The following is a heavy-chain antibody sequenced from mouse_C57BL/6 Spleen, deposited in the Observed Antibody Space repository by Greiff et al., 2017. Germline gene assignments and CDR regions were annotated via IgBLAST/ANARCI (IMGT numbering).Heavy chain of an antibody. J-gene: IGHJ4*01. D-gene: IGHD2-3*01. V-gene: IGHV1-52*01. CDR1: GYTFTSYW. Sequence: QVQLQQPGAELVRPGSSVKLSCKASGYTFTSYWMHWVKQRPIQGLEWIGNIDPSDSETHYNQKFKDKATLTVDKSSSTAYMQLSSLTSEDSAVYYCARSTIYDGYQGAMDYWGQGTSVTVSS. CDR3: ARSTIYDGYQGAMDY. CDR2: IDPSDSET.